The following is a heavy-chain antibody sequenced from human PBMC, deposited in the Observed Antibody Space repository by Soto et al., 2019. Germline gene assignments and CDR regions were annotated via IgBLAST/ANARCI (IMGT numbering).Heavy chain of an antibody. CDR3: ASPLLPGYCISTSCYYYGMDV. CDR2: INPSGGST. J-gene: IGHJ6*02. V-gene: IGHV1-46*01. D-gene: IGHD2-2*03. Sequence: ASVKVSCKASGYTFTSYYMHWVRQAPGQGLEWMGIINPSGGSTSYAQKFQGRVTMTRDTSTSTVYMELSSLRSEDTAVYYCASPLLPGYCISTSCYYYGMDVWGQGTKVTVS. CDR1: GYTFTSYY.